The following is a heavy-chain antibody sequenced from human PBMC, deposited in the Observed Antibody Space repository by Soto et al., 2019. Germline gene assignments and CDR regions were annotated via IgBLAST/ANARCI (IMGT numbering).Heavy chain of an antibody. D-gene: IGHD3-3*01. Sequence: GGSLRLSCAAPGFTLSSYAMHWVRQAPGKGLEWVAVISYDGSNKYYADSVKGRFTISRDNSKNTLYLQMNSLRAEDTAVYYCAREPSRITIFGVARGYYYGMDVWGQGTTVTVSS. CDR2: ISYDGSNK. J-gene: IGHJ6*02. V-gene: IGHV3-30-3*01. CDR1: GFTLSSYA. CDR3: AREPSRITIFGVARGYYYGMDV.